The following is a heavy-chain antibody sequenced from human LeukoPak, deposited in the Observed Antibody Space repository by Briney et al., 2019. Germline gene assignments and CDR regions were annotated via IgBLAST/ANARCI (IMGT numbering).Heavy chain of an antibody. CDR1: GGSFSGYY. D-gene: IGHD3-16*01. CDR2: IRSSGTT. CDR3: TRDRFYVWFDP. V-gene: IGHV3-49*03. Sequence: LSLTCAVYGGSFSGYYWSWFRQAPGKGLQWIGFIRSSGTTQYAASVKGRFTISRDDSKSIAYLQMNSLKTEDTAVYYCTRDRFYVWFDPWGQGTLVTVSS. J-gene: IGHJ5*02.